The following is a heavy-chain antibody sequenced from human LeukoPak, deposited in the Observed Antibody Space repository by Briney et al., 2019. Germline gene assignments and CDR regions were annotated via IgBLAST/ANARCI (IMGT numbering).Heavy chain of an antibody. CDR2: IYYSGST. V-gene: IGHV4-39*07. D-gene: IGHD3-16*01. CDR3: ARGGASFDY. J-gene: IGHJ4*02. Sequence: EASETLSLTCTVSGGSISSSSYYWGWIRQPPGKGLEWIGSIYYSGSTYYNPSLKSRVTISVDTSKNQFSLKLSSVTAADTAVYYCARGGASFDYWGQGTLVTVSS. CDR1: GGSISSSSYY.